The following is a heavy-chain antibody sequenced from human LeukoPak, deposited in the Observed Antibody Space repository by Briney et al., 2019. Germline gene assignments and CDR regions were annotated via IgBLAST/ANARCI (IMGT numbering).Heavy chain of an antibody. J-gene: IGHJ3*02. Sequence: ASVKVSCKASGGTFSSYAISWVRQAPGQGLEWMGRIIPILGIANYAQKFQGRVTITADKSTSTAYMELSSLRSEDTAVYYCAMESGRRMRAFDIWGQGTMVTVSS. CDR2: IIPILGIA. CDR3: AMESGRRMRAFDI. V-gene: IGHV1-69*04. D-gene: IGHD1-26*01. CDR1: GGTFSSYA.